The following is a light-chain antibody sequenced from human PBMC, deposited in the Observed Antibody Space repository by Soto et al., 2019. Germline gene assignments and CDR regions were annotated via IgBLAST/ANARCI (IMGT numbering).Light chain of an antibody. CDR3: QQYDTSPPST. Sequence: EIVLTQSPGTLSLSPGERATLSCRASQSVSSSYLAWYQQKPGRAPRLLINGASSRATGIPDRFSGSGSGTDFTLTISRLEPEDFAVYYCQQYDTSPPSTFGQGTRLEIK. CDR1: QSVSSSY. J-gene: IGKJ5*01. CDR2: GAS. V-gene: IGKV3-20*01.